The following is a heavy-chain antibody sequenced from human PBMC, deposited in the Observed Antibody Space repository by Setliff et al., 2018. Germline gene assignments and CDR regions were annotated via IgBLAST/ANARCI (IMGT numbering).Heavy chain of an antibody. J-gene: IGHJ4*02. CDR3: VRGQGPRTVVAIPFDH. Sequence: ASVMVSCKTSGYSFTVFGISWVRQAPGQGLEWMGWISPYYGNTNYAQQFQGRVTMTTDTSTTTAYMELTSLTSDDTALYYCVRGQGPRTVVAIPFDHWGQGTLVTVSS. D-gene: IGHD3-22*01. CDR1: GYSFTVFG. CDR2: ISPYYGNT. V-gene: IGHV1-18*01.